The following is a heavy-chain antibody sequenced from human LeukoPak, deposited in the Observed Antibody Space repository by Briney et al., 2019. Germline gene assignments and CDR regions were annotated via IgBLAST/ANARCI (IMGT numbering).Heavy chain of an antibody. D-gene: IGHD5-18*01. CDR2: IYPGDSDT. CDR1: GYGFPSYW. CDR3: ARLRQLWTLDY. V-gene: IGHV5-51*01. J-gene: IGHJ4*02. Sequence: GESLKISCKASGYGFPSYWIGWVRQMPGKGLEWIGIIYPGDSDTRYSPSFQGQVTISADKSTSTASLQWSSLKASDTAMYYCARLRQLWTLDYWGQGTLVTVSS.